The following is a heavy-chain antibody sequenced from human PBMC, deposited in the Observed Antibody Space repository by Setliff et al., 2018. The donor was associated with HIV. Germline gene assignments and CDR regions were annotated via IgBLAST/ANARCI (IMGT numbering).Heavy chain of an antibody. CDR1: GVSMSTDY. CDR2: IHSSGKT. J-gene: IGHJ5*01. V-gene: IGHV4-59*01. Sequence: SETLSLTCSVSGVSMSTDYWSWLRQPPGKGMDWIAYIHSSGKTNYNSTLKSRVTISVDTSKNQFSLKLSSMHPADTAIYYCAKGAGWYGFWGQGTLVTVSS. D-gene: IGHD6-13*01. CDR3: AKGAGWYGF.